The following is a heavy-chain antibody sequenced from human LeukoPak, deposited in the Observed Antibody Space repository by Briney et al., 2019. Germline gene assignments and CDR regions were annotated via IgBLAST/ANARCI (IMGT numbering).Heavy chain of an antibody. V-gene: IGHV4-4*07. D-gene: IGHD3-16*01. CDR3: ARDVDSESGLFGV. CDR1: RGSVTSYF. Sequence: PSETLSLICNVSRGSVTSYFWNWIRQPAGKGLEWIGRVHASGSTNYRPSLKSRLTIFLDKSKNNFSLKLTSVTAADTAVYYCARDVDSESGLFGVWGRGIPVLVSS. CDR2: VHASGST. J-gene: IGHJ2*01.